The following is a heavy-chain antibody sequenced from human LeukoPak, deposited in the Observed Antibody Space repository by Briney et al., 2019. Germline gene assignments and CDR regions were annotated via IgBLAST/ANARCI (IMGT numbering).Heavy chain of an antibody. CDR3: ARDGYNHVLAC. D-gene: IGHD5-24*01. CDR1: GFTFSSFW. V-gene: IGHV3-7*01. J-gene: IGHJ4*02. Sequence: GGSLRLSCTPSGFTFSSFWMSWVRQARGKGVEWVPNIKQDRSEKYFVESVKRLFTISIHNANNSLSLQIESLRADHTGVYYCARDGYNHVLACWGQGTLVTVSS. CDR2: IKQDRSEK.